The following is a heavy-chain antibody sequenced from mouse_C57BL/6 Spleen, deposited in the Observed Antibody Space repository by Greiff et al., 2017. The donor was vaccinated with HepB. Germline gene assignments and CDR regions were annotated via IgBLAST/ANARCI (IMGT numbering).Heavy chain of an antibody. CDR2: ISSGSSTI. CDR3: ARKDDYGGFAY. Sequence: EVKLVDSGGGLVKPGGSLKLSCAASGFTFSDYGMHWVRQAPEKGLEWVAYISSGSSTIYYADTVKGRFTISRDNAKNTLFLQMTSLRSEDTAMYYCARKDDYGGFAYWGQGTLVTVSA. V-gene: IGHV5-17*01. D-gene: IGHD2-4*01. J-gene: IGHJ3*01. CDR1: GFTFSDYG.